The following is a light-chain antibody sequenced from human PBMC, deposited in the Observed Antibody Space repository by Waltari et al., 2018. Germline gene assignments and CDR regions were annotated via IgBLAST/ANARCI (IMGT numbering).Light chain of an antibody. CDR1: SSNIGSHT. CDR2: GDD. CDR3: AAWDDNLKTV. J-gene: IGLJ3*02. V-gene: IGLV1-44*01. Sequence: QSVLTQPPSASGTPGQRVTISCSGSSSNIGSHTVNWYQQFPGTAPKLLVYGDDLRPSGVPERFSGSKSGTSASLAISGLQSEDEADYYCAAWDDNLKTVFGGGTKLTVV.